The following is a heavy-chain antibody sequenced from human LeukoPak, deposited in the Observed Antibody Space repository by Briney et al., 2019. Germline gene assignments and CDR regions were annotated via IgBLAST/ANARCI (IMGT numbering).Heavy chain of an antibody. CDR1: GFTFSSYG. V-gene: IGHV3-33*06. J-gene: IGHJ4*02. CDR3: AKELDGYNSGFDY. D-gene: IGHD5-24*01. Sequence: GGSLRLSCAAYGFTFSSYGMHWVRQAPGKGLEWVAVIWYDGSNKYYADSVKGRFTISRDNSKNTLYLQMNSLRAEDTAVYYCAKELDGYNSGFDYWGQGTLVTVSS. CDR2: IWYDGSNK.